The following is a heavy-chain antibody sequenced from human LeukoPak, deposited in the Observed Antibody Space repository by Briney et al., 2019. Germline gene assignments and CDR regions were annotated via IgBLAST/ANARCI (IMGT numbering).Heavy chain of an antibody. J-gene: IGHJ4*02. CDR2: IDWDDDK. V-gene: IGHV2-70*11. CDR3: ARAFPTLTTFDY. D-gene: IGHD4-17*01. CDR1: GFSLSTTGMC. Sequence: ESGPTLVKPTQTLALTCTFSGFSLSTTGMCVSWIRQPPGKALEWLARIDWDDDKYYSTSLQTRLTISKDTSKNQVVLTMTNMDPVDTATYYCARAFPTLTTFDYWGQGTLVTVSS.